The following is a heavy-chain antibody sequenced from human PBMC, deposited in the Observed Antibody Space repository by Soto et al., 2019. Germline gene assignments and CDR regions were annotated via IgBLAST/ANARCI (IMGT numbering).Heavy chain of an antibody. V-gene: IGHV3-49*03. Sequence: GGSLRLSCTASGFTFSDHAMSWFRQAPGKGLEWVGFIRSKAYGGTTDYAASVKGRFTISRDDSKGIAYLQMNSLKTEDTAVYYCGRVSLDRSGYSHYYYGMDVWGQGTTVTVSS. CDR2: IRSKAYGGTT. D-gene: IGHD3-3*01. CDR3: GRVSLDRSGYSHYYYGMDV. J-gene: IGHJ6*02. CDR1: GFTFSDHA.